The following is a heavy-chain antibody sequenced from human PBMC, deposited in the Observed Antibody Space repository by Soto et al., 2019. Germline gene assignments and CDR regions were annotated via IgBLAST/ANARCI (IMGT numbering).Heavy chain of an antibody. J-gene: IGHJ4*02. CDR1: GFSFSSYG. Sequence: GGSLRLSCAASGFSFSSYGMHWVRQAPGKGLEWVAIISYDGSNKNYADSVKGRFTISRDNSKNTLYLQMNSLRTKDTAVYYCAKYLSIAARPPDYWGQGTLVTVSS. V-gene: IGHV3-30*18. D-gene: IGHD6-6*01. CDR3: AKYLSIAARPPDY. CDR2: ISYDGSNK.